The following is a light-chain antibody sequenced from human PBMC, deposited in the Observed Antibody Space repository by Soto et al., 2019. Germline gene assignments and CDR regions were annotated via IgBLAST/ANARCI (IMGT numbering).Light chain of an antibody. CDR1: SSDVGAYNY. CDR3: CSYAGSYTFVL. CDR2: DVS. J-gene: IGLJ2*01. Sequence: QSVLTQPRSVSGSPGQSVTISCTGTSSDVGAYNYVSWCQQHPGKAPKLMIYDVSKRPSGVPDRFSGSKSGNTASLTISGLQAEDEADYYCCSYAGSYTFVLFGGGTKVTVL. V-gene: IGLV2-11*01.